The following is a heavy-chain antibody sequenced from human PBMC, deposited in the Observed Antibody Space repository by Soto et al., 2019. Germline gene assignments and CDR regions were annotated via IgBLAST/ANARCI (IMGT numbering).Heavy chain of an antibody. CDR1: GIIFSSYG. Sequence: QVQLVESGGGVVQPGRSLRLSCAAPGIIFSSYGMHWVRQAPGKGLEWVAVIYYDGSNKNYADSVKGRFTISRDNSKNTLYLQMNSLRVEDTAVYYCARALGAAGNFDYWGQGTLVTVSS. CDR3: ARALGAAGNFDY. D-gene: IGHD6-13*01. CDR2: IYYDGSNK. V-gene: IGHV3-33*01. J-gene: IGHJ4*02.